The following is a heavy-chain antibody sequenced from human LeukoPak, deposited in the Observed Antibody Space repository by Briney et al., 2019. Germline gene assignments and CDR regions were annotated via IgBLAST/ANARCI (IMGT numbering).Heavy chain of an antibody. Sequence: ASVKVSCKVSGYTFTSYGISWVRQAPGQGLEWMGWISAYNGNTNYAQKLQGRVTMTTDTSTSTAYMELRSLRSDDTAVYYRARAPYYYDSSGYYYFDPWGQGTLVTVSS. D-gene: IGHD3-22*01. J-gene: IGHJ5*02. CDR3: ARAPYYYDSSGYYYFDP. CDR2: ISAYNGNT. V-gene: IGHV1-18*01. CDR1: GYTFTSYG.